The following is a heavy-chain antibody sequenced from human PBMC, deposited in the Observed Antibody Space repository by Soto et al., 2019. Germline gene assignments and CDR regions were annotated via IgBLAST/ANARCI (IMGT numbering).Heavy chain of an antibody. V-gene: IGHV3-48*03. CDR2: IGTSGKTI. CDR1: GFTFSSYE. D-gene: IGHD4-4*01. Sequence: GGSLRLSXAVSGFTFSSYEMNWVRQAPGKGLEWVSHIGTSGKTIYYADSVRGRFTISRDNAKNSLYLQMNSLRAEDTAVYFCARDPAIYSGKFDYGLDVWGRGTTVTVSS. J-gene: IGHJ6*02. CDR3: ARDPAIYSGKFDYGLDV.